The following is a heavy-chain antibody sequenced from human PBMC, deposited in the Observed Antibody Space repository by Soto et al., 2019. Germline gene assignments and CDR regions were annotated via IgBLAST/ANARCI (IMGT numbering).Heavy chain of an antibody. Sequence: QLPESGPGLVKPSEALSLTCTVSDGSLSRYYWSWIRPPPRKGLEWIGYIYYRASTNYNPSLKSRITISIDTSKNQFSLKLSSVTATDTAVYYGARLDGAGSVNWYFDLWGLGALVTVAS. V-gene: IGHV4-59*08. CDR3: ARLDGAGSVNWYFDL. CDR2: IYYRAST. J-gene: IGHJ2*01. D-gene: IGHD3-10*01. CDR1: DGSLSRYY.